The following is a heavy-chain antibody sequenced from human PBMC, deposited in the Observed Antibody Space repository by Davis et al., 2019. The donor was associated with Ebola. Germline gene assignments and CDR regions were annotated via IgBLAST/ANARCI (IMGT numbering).Heavy chain of an antibody. CDR1: GFTFSSYS. J-gene: IGHJ4*02. V-gene: IGHV3-21*01. CDR2: ISSSSSYI. D-gene: IGHD6-19*01. CDR3: ARELAVVYFDY. Sequence: GESLKISCAASGFTFSSYSMNCVRQAPGKGLEWVSSISSSSSYIYYADSVKGRCTISRDNAKNSLYLQMNRLRAEDTAVYYCARELAVVYFDYWGQGTLVTVSS.